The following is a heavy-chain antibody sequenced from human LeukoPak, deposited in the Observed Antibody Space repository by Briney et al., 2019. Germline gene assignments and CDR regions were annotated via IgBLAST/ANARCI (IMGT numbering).Heavy chain of an antibody. CDR1: GGSISSDY. CDR3: ARQGRNRDFCSSISCHYFDF. V-gene: IGHV4-59*08. J-gene: IGHJ4*02. Sequence: SETLSLTCTVSGGSISSDYWSWIRQPPGKALEWIGNIYHSGGTNYNPSPKSRVTISVDTSKTKFSLKLSSVTAADTAVYYCARQGRNRDFCSSISCHYFDFWGQGALATVSS. D-gene: IGHD2-2*01. CDR2: IYHSGGT.